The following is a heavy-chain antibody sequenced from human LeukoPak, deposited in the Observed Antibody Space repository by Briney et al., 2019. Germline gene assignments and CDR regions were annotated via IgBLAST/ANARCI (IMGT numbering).Heavy chain of an antibody. J-gene: IGHJ4*02. CDR3: ARDGGRLGATFN. CDR2: IYYSGST. V-gene: IGHV4-39*07. CDR1: GGSINSNSYY. Sequence: SETLSLTCTVSGGSINSNSYYWGWIRQPPGKGLEWIGSIYYSGSTYYNPSLKSRVTISVDTSKNQFSLKLSSVTAADTAVYYCARDGGRLGATFNWGQGTLVTVSS. D-gene: IGHD1-26*01.